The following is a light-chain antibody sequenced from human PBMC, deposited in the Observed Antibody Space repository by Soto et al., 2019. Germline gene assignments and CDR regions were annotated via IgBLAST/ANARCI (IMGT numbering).Light chain of an antibody. CDR3: QQYNSYSLT. CDR1: QSISSW. CDR2: RAS. Sequence: DIQMTQSPSTLSASVGDRVTITCRASQSISSWLAWYQQKPGKAPKLLIYRASSLQSGVPSRFSGSGSGTEFTRTISILQPDDFATYYCQQYNSYSLTFGGGTKVEIK. J-gene: IGKJ4*01. V-gene: IGKV1-5*03.